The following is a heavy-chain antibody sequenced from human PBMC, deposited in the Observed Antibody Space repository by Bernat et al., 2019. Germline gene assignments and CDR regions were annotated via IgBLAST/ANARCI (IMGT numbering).Heavy chain of an antibody. Sequence: VQLVESGGGVVQPGRSQRLSCAASGFTFSTYAIHWARQAPGKGLEWVSLILSDGNNKYYADSVKGRFSISRDNSRDTLFLQMNSLRPEDTAIYYCARDRGYDSGGFDYWGQGTLVTVSS. CDR2: ILSDGNNK. J-gene: IGHJ4*02. D-gene: IGHD3-22*01. CDR3: ARDRGYDSGGFDY. V-gene: IGHV3-30-3*01. CDR1: GFTFSTYA.